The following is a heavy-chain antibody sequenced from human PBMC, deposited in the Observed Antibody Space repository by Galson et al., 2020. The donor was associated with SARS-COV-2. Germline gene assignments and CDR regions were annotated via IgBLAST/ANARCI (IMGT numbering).Heavy chain of an antibody. V-gene: IGHV3-11*01. CDR3: ARDRVWSYYDILTGYWEGDY. D-gene: IGHD3-9*01. CDR1: GFTLSDYY. J-gene: IGHJ4*02. Sequence: NSGGSLRLSCAASGFTLSDYYMSWIRQAPGKGLEWVSYISSSGSTIYYADSVKGRFTISRDNAKNSLYLQMNSLRAEDTAVYYCARDRVWSYYDILTGYWEGDYWGQGTLVTVSS. CDR2: ISSSGSTI.